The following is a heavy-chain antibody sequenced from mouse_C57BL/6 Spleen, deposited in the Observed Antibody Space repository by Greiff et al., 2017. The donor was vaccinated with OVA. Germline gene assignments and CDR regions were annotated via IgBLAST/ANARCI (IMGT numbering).Heavy chain of an antibody. Sequence: EVQLQQSGPELVKPGASVKISCKASGYTFTDYYMNWVKQSHGKSLEWIGDINPNNGGTSYNQKFKGKATLTVDKSSSTAYMELRSLTSEDSAVYYCARSSYDGYYVPCDYWGQGTTLTVSS. V-gene: IGHV1-26*01. D-gene: IGHD2-3*01. J-gene: IGHJ2*01. CDR3: ARSSYDGYYVPCDY. CDR1: GYTFTDYY. CDR2: INPNNGGT.